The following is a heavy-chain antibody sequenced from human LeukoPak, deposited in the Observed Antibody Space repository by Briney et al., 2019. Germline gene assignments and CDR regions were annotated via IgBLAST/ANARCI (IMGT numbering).Heavy chain of an antibody. D-gene: IGHD1-1*01. CDR1: GYSFPTYW. CDR3: ARHGTFPLYGDYGY. J-gene: IGHJ4*02. V-gene: IGHV5-51*01. Sequence: GESLKISCTGSGYSFPTYWIGWVRQLPGKGLEWMGIIYPSDSDTKYSPSFQGQVTISADKSINTAYLQWSSLKASDTAIYYCARHGTFPLYGDYGYWGQGTLVTVSS. CDR2: IYPSDSDT.